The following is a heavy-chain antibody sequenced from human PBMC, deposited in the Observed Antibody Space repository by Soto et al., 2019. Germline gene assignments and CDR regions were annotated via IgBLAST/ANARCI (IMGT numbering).Heavy chain of an antibody. CDR3: ARDTMAYFDY. CDR1: GGSISSGNYY. D-gene: IGHD3-10*01. Sequence: PSETLSLTCTVSGGSISSGNYYWSWIRQPPGKGLEWIGFISYSGSAYYNPSLKSRVTISVDTSKNQFSLKLNSVTAADTAVYYCARDTMAYFDYWGQGTLVTVSS. CDR2: ISYSGSA. J-gene: IGHJ4*02. V-gene: IGHV4-30-4*02.